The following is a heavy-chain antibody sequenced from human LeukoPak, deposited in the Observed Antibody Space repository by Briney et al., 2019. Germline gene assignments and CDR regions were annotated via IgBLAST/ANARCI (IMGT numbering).Heavy chain of an antibody. CDR2: INPRSADT. V-gene: IGHV1-2*02. CDR1: GYTFTGYY. Sequence: ASVKVSCKASGYTFTGYYMHWVRQAPGQGLEWMGWINPRSADTGYAQKFLGRVTMTRDMSISTIYLELTRLTSDDTALYYCARWDGYSSSPDYWGQGTLVTVSS. CDR3: ARWDGYSSSPDY. D-gene: IGHD6-13*01. J-gene: IGHJ4*02.